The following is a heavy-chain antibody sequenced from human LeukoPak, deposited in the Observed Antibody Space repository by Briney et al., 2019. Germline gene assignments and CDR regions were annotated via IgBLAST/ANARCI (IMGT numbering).Heavy chain of an antibody. CDR3: ARAFRQAGTVFDY. V-gene: IGHV3-23*01. Sequence: GGSLTLSCATSGFTFNRHAMCWVRQARGKGLEWVSSIDIGGGSTYYADSVKGRFTISRDNAKNSLYLQMDSLRAEDTAVYYCARAFRQAGTVFDYWGQGAQVTVSS. CDR2: IDIGGGST. CDR1: GFTFNRHA. D-gene: IGHD6-13*01. J-gene: IGHJ4*02.